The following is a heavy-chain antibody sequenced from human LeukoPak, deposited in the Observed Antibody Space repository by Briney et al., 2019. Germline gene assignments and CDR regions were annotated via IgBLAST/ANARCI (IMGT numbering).Heavy chain of an antibody. CDR2: IYTSGDKP. CDR3: AGGSTEDNYAYAY. Sequence: SGGSVRLSCAAPGFTFNNYVMTWVREAPGRGLDCVSSIYTSGDKPKSLDSVKGRFTISSDNSKNTLYLHRNSLRAEDTAVYSCAGGSTEDNYAYAYWGQGSLVTVSS. D-gene: IGHD5-18*01. J-gene: IGHJ4*02. CDR1: GFTFNNYV. V-gene: IGHV3-23*05.